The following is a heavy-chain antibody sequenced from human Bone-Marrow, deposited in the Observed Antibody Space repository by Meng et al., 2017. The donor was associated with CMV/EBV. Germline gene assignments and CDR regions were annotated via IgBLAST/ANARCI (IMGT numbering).Heavy chain of an antibody. CDR3: ARGVTSWYFDL. CDR1: GFTFSSYT. Sequence: SCPASGFTFSSYTMNWVRQAPGKGLEWVSSISSSSSYIYYADSVKGRFTISRDNAKNSLYLQMNSLRAEDTAVYYCARGVTSWYFDLWGRGTLVTVSS. D-gene: IGHD4-11*01. V-gene: IGHV3-21*01. CDR2: ISSSSSYI. J-gene: IGHJ2*01.